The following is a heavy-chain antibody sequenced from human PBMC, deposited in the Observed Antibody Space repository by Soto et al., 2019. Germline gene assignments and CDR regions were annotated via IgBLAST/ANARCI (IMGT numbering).Heavy chain of an antibody. J-gene: IGHJ5*02. Sequence: ASVKVSCKASGYTFTGYYMHWVRQAPGQGLAWMRWINPNSGGTNYAQKFQGRVTMTRDTSISTAYMELSRLRSDDTAVYYCAREILGYCSSTSCYIGGWFDPWGQGTLVTVSS. D-gene: IGHD2-2*02. CDR2: INPNSGGT. V-gene: IGHV1-2*02. CDR3: AREILGYCSSTSCYIGGWFDP. CDR1: GYTFTGYY.